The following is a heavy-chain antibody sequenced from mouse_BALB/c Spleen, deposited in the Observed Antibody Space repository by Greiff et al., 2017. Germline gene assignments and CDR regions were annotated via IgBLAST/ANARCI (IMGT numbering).Heavy chain of an antibody. J-gene: IGHJ4*01. D-gene: IGHD2-4*01. V-gene: IGHV1S137*01. CDR2: ISTYYGDA. CDR1: GYTFTDYA. Sequence: QVQLQQSGAELVRPGVSVKISCKGSGYTFTDYAMHWVKQSHAKSLEWIGVISTYYGDASYNQKFKGKATMTVDKSSSTAYMELARLTSEDSAIYYCARSEAMITTCYAMDYWGQGTSVTVSS. CDR3: ARSEAMITTCYAMDY.